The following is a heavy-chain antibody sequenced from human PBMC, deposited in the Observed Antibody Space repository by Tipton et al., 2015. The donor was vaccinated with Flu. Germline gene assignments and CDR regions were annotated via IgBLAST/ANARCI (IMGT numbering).Heavy chain of an antibody. CDR2: MWSDGGNE. Sequence: LRLSCAASGFTFDYYGMHWVRQAPGRGLQWVSFMWSDGGNEKYADSVMGRFANSSYQSKNTLYLQVTSLKGEDTAVYYFARLSYYDVDLKNFYFYCWGQGARVTVSS. J-gene: IGHJ4*02. CDR1: GFTFDYYG. D-gene: IGHD3-10*02. V-gene: IGHV3-33*01. CDR3: ARLSYYDVDLKNFYFYC.